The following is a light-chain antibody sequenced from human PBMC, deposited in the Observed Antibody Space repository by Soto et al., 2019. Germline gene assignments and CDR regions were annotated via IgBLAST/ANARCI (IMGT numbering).Light chain of an antibody. V-gene: IGKV1-39*01. CDR1: ETIDNY. CDR2: AAS. J-gene: IGKJ1*01. Sequence: DIQMTQSPSSLSASVGDRITITCRASETIDNYLNWYQQKPGKAPNLLIYAASSLQSGILSRFRGSGYGTSFTLTISSLQSEDFATYYCQQSYRAPSTFGQGTKVEV. CDR3: QQSYRAPST.